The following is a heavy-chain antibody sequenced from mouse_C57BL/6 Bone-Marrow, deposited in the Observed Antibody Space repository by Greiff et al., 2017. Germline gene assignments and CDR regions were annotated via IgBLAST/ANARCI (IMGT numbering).Heavy chain of an antibody. D-gene: IGHD1-1*01. CDR1: GYTFTNYW. Sequence: VMLVESGAELVRPGTSVKMSCKASGYTFTNYWIGWAKQRPGHGLEWIGDIYPGGGYTNYNEKFKGKATLTADKSSSTAYMQFSSLTSEDAAIYYSARSYGISFDYWGQGTTLTVSS. V-gene: IGHV1-63*01. CDR3: ARSYGISFDY. J-gene: IGHJ2*01. CDR2: IYPGGGYT.